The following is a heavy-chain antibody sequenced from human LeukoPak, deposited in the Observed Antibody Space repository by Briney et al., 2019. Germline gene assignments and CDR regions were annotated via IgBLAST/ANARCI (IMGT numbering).Heavy chain of an antibody. CDR2: IYYSGST. CDR3: PSQYSSSWYNWFDP. CDR1: GGSISSSSYY. J-gene: IGHJ5*02. V-gene: IGHV4-39*01. D-gene: IGHD6-13*01. Sequence: SETLSLTCTVSGGSISSSSYYWGWIRQPPGKGLEWIGSIYYSGSTYYNPSLKSRVTISVDTSKNQFSLKLSSVTAADTAVYYCPSQYSSSWYNWFDPWGQGTLVTVSS.